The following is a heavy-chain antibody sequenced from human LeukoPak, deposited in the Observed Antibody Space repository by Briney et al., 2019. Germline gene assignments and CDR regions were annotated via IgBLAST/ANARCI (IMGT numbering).Heavy chain of an antibody. D-gene: IGHD3-16*01. Sequence: GGSLRLSCAASGFTFSSYWMHWVRQAPGKGLEWVGNIKKDGSEKYYVDSVKGRFTISRDNAKNSLYLQMASLTAEDTAVYYCARVGDAGHYYYYMDVWGKGTTVTVSS. CDR3: ARVGDAGHYYYYMDV. CDR1: GFTFSSYW. V-gene: IGHV3-7*01. CDR2: IKKDGSEK. J-gene: IGHJ6*03.